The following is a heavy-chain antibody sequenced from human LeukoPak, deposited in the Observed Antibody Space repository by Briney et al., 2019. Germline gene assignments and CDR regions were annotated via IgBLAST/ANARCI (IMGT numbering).Heavy chain of an antibody. CDR2: VITLFGTA. CDR3: ARATFMDPPSSSGWSYYYYYGMDV. D-gene: IGHD6-19*01. J-gene: IGHJ6*02. Sequence: SSVKVSCKASGGTFSSYAISWVRQAPGQGLEWMGGVITLFGTANYAQKFQGRVTITADESTSTAYMELSSLRSEDTAVYYCARATFMDPPSSSGWSYYYYYGMDVWGQGTTVTVSS. CDR1: GGTFSSYA. V-gene: IGHV1-69*13.